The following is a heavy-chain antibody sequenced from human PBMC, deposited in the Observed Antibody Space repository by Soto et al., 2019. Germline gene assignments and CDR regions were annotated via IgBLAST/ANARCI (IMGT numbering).Heavy chain of an antibody. CDR1: GGSFSGYY. CDR3: ARNQIAAANQGMDY. Sequence: QVQLQQWGAGLLKPSETLSLTCAVYGGSFSGYYWSWIRQPPGKGLEWIGEINHSGSTNYNPSLKSRVTISVDTSKNPFSLKRSSVTAADTAVYYCARNQIAAANQGMDYWGQGTLVTVSS. CDR2: INHSGST. J-gene: IGHJ4*02. V-gene: IGHV4-34*01. D-gene: IGHD6-13*01.